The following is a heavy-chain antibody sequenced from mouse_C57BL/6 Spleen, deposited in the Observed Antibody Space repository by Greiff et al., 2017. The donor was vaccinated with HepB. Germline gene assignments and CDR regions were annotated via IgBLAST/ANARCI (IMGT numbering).Heavy chain of an antibody. Sequence: QVQLQQPGAELVKPGASVKLSCKASGYTFTSYWMQWVKQRPGQGLEWIGEIDPSDSYTNYNQKFKGKATLTVDTSSSTACMQLSSLTSEDSAVYYCARADYYGSSPYFDYWGQGTTLTVSS. CDR1: GYTFTSYW. V-gene: IGHV1-50*01. D-gene: IGHD1-1*01. CDR2: IDPSDSYT. CDR3: ARADYYGSSPYFDY. J-gene: IGHJ2*01.